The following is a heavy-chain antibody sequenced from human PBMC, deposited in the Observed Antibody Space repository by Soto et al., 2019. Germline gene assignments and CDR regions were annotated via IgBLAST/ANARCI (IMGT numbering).Heavy chain of an antibody. CDR1: GYTFTGHY. CDR3: GRGRSGELVVFY. CDR2: ISPVTGGT. J-gene: IGHJ4*02. V-gene: IGHV1-2*02. Sequence: QVQLVQSGAEVKKPGASVKVSCKASGYTFTGHYIHWVRQAPGQGPEWMGEISPVTGGTKYAQKFQGRVTMTRDTSITTVYIELNNLSPADTAVYYCGRGRSGELVVFYWGQGTLVSVSS. D-gene: IGHD1-7*01.